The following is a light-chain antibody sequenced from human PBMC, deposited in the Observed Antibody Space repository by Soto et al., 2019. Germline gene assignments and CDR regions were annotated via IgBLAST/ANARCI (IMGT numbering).Light chain of an antibody. CDR1: QSISSW. CDR3: QQYETLPT. Sequence: DGQMTQSPSTLSASVGDRVTITCRASQSISSWLAWYQHKPGRAPQLLIYDASNLEAGVPSRFRGSGSGTDFTFTISRLQPEDIATYYCQQYETLPTFGQGTRLEIK. CDR2: DAS. J-gene: IGKJ5*01. V-gene: IGKV1-33*01.